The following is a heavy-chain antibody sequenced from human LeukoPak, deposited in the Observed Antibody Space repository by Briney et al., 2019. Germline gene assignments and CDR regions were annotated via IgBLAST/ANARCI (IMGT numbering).Heavy chain of an antibody. J-gene: IGHJ2*01. CDR3: AKDRTVGASYWCFDL. CDR1: GVTLGTYA. D-gene: IGHD1-26*01. CDR2: ISSSGSGGNT. Sequence: GGSLRLSCAASGVTLGTYAMSWARQAPGKGLEWVSGISSSGSGGNTYYADSVKGRFTISRDSSKNTLFLHMNTLRAEDTAIHYCAKDRTVGASYWCFDLWGRGTLVTVSS. V-gene: IGHV3-23*01.